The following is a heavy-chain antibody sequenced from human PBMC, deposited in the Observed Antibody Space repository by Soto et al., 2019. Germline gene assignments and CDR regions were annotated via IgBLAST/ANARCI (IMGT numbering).Heavy chain of an antibody. V-gene: IGHV3-7*01. D-gene: IGHD6-13*01. CDR1: GFTFSSYW. Sequence: GGSLRLSCAASGFTFSSYWMSWVRQAPGKGLEWVANIKQDGSEKYYVDSVKGRFTISRGNAKNSLYLQMNSLRAEDTAVYYCASQGIAAAGNYYYYGMDVWGQGTTVTVSS. CDR3: ASQGIAAAGNYYYYGMDV. J-gene: IGHJ6*02. CDR2: IKQDGSEK.